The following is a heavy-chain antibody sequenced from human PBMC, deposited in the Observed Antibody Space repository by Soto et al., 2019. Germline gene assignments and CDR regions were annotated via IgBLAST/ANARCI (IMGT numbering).Heavy chain of an antibody. J-gene: IGHJ4*02. V-gene: IGHV3-7*01. CDR3: VRGGAVLPH. CDR1: GFNFSTYY. D-gene: IGHD1-26*01. CDR2: IAEDGSKK. Sequence: EVQLVESGGDLVQPGGSLRLSCAASGFNFSTYYMGWVRQAPGKGLEWVANIAEDGSKKDYADSVKGRFTVSRDNADNSLHLQMHSLRVEATALYYCVRGGAVLPHWGQGAWVTVSS.